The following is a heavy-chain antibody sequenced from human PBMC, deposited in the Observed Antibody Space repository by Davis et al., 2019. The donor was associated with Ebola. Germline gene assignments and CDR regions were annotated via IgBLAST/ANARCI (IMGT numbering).Heavy chain of an antibody. CDR3: TTEEYKWEREWSY. D-gene: IGHD1-26*01. CDR1: GFTFSNAW. CDR2: IKRKIDGGTT. V-gene: IGHV3-15*01. J-gene: IGHJ4*02. Sequence: PGGSLRLSCAASGFTFSNAWMNWVRQAPGKGLEWVGRIKRKIDGGTTDYAAPVKGRFTISRDDSKDMVYLQMRSLKTEDTALYYCTTEEYKWEREWSYWGQGTLVTVSS.